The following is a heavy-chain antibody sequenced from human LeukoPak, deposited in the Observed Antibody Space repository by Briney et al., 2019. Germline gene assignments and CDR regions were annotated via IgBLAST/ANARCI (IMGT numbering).Heavy chain of an antibody. CDR1: GFTVSSKD. V-gene: IGHV3-53*01. Sequence: PGGSLRLSRAASGFTVSSKDMNWVRQAPGKGLEWVSVLYSGGRTYYADSVKGRFTISRDNSKNTLYLQMNSLRAEDTAVYYCASLYSYGMDVWGQGTTVTVSS. CDR3: ASLYSYGMDV. CDR2: LYSGGRT. D-gene: IGHD2-2*02. J-gene: IGHJ6*02.